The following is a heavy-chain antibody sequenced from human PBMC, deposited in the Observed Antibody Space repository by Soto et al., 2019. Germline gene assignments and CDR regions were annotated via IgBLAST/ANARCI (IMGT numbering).Heavy chain of an antibody. D-gene: IGHD4-17*01. V-gene: IGHV3-21*01. CDR3: ARDSHYYGDRFDY. CDR1: GFTFSSYS. Sequence: GGSLRLSCAASGFTFSSYSMNWVRQAPGKGLEWVSSISSSSSYIYYADSVKGRFTISSDNAKNSLYLQMNSLRAEDTAVYYCARDSHYYGDRFDYWGQGTLVTVSS. J-gene: IGHJ4*02. CDR2: ISSSSSYI.